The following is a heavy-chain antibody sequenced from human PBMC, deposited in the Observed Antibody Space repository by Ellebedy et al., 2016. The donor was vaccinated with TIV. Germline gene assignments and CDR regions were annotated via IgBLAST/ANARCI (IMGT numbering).Heavy chain of an antibody. CDR2: ISYDGSNK. V-gene: IGHV3-30*18. CDR3: AKARHDYVWGSYRYGYSY. D-gene: IGHD3-16*02. CDR1: GFTFSSYG. Sequence: GESLKISCAASGFTFSSYGMHWVRQAPGKGLEWVAVISYDGSNKYYADSVKGRFTISRDNSKNTLYLQMNSLRAEDTAVYYCAKARHDYVWGSYRYGYSYWGQGTLVTVSS. J-gene: IGHJ4*02.